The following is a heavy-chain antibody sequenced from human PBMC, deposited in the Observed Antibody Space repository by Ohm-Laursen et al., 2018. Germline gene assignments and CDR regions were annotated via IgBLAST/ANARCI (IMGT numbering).Heavy chain of an antibody. CDR2: ISGSGDST. J-gene: IGHJ1*01. V-gene: IGHV3-23*01. CDR1: GFTFSSYA. D-gene: IGHD2-2*02. Sequence: SLRLSCSASGFTFSSYAMSWVRQAPGKGLEWVLAISGSGDSTYYADSVKGRFTISRDNAKNTLYLQMDSLRAEDTAVYYCASIYCTGTSCYKYFQYWGQGTLVTVSS. CDR3: ASIYCTGTSCYKYFQY.